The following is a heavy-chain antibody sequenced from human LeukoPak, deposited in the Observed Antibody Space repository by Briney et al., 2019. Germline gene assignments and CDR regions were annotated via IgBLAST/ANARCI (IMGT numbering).Heavy chain of an antibody. CDR1: GFTFSTYA. CDR3: AKSGGLSGSGRLAMDV. D-gene: IGHD3-10*01. Sequence: GGSLRLSCAASGFTFSTYAMSWVRLAPGKGLEWVSGISGSGGSTYYADAVKGRFTSSRDNSNNTLYVQMNSLRVEDTAVYYCAKSGGLSGSGRLAMDVWGQGTTVTVSS. V-gene: IGHV3-23*01. CDR2: ISGSGGST. J-gene: IGHJ6*02.